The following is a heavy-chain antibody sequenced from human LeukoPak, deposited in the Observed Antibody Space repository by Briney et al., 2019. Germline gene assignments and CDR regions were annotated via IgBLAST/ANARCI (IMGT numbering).Heavy chain of an antibody. Sequence: PGVSLRLSCAASGFTFSDDYMSWIRQAPGRGLEWVSYISSRSNYTNYADSVKGRFTISRDNATHSLYLQMKSLRAEDTAVYYCARGEEYSSSSGPVDYWGQGTLVTVSS. CDR2: ISSRSNYT. V-gene: IGHV3-11*06. D-gene: IGHD6-6*01. CDR3: ARGEEYSSSSGPVDY. J-gene: IGHJ4*02. CDR1: GFTFSDDY.